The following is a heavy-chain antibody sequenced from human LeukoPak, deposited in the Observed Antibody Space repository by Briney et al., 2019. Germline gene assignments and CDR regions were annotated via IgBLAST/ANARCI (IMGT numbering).Heavy chain of an antibody. Sequence: PSETLSLTCTVSGGSISNYYWTWIRQPPGKGLEWIGFISYSGNTNYNPSLKSRVTISVDTSKNQFSLKLSSVTAADTAVYYCASSGWFREGWFDPWGQGTLVTVSS. CDR3: ASSGWFREGWFDP. CDR2: ISYSGNT. V-gene: IGHV4-59*01. D-gene: IGHD6-19*01. CDR1: GGSISNYY. J-gene: IGHJ5*02.